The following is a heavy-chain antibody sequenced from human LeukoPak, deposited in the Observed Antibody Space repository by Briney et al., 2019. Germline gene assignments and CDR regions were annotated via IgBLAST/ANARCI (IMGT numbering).Heavy chain of an antibody. Sequence: ASVKVSCKASGYTFTIYGISWVRQAPGQGLEWMGWISAYNGNTNYAQKLQGRVTMTTDTSTSTAYMELRSLRSDDTAVYYCARGKGRITMVRGVIITNDYWGQGTLVTVSS. CDR3: ARGKGRITMVRGVIITNDY. J-gene: IGHJ4*02. CDR1: GYTFTIYG. CDR2: ISAYNGNT. V-gene: IGHV1-18*01. D-gene: IGHD3-10*01.